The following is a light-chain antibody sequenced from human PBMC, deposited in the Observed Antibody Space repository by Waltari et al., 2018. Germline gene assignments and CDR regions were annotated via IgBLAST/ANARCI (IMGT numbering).Light chain of an antibody. J-gene: IGKJ4*01. Sequence: DIKMTQSPSSVSVSVGDTVTLTCRASQAISIWLAWYQQKPGRAPNLRIYAASSLESGVPARFSGSGSGTDFTLTITNLQPEDFATYYCQQANSFPFTFGGGTKVEI. CDR3: QQANSFPFT. CDR1: QAISIW. V-gene: IGKV1D-12*01. CDR2: AAS.